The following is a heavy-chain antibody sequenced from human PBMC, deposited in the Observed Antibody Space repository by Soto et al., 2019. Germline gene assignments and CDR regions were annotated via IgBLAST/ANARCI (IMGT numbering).Heavy chain of an antibody. V-gene: IGHV4-59*01. Sequence: SETLSLTCTVSGGSISSYYWSWIRQPPGKGLEWIGYIYYSGSTNYNPSLKSRVTISVDTSKNQFSLKLSSVTAADTAVYYCARDVAAAGTRLEYHYYMDVWGKGTTVTVSS. J-gene: IGHJ6*03. CDR2: IYYSGST. D-gene: IGHD6-13*01. CDR1: GGSISSYY. CDR3: ARDVAAAGTRLEYHYYMDV.